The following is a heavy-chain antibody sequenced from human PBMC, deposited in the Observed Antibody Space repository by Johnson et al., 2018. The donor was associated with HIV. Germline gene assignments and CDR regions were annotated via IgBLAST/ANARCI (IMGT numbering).Heavy chain of an antibody. J-gene: IGHJ3*02. CDR1: GFTFSDYY. D-gene: IGHD3-3*01. CDR3: AKDWSVLEWLSLHAFDI. Sequence: QVQLVESGGGLVKPGGSLRLSCAASGFTFSDYYMSWIRQTPGKGLEWVAVISFDGSKEYYADSVKGRFTISRDNSKKTLYLQVNSLRDEDTAVYYCAKDWSVLEWLSLHAFDIWGQGTMVTVSS. V-gene: IGHV3-30*18. CDR2: ISFDGSKE.